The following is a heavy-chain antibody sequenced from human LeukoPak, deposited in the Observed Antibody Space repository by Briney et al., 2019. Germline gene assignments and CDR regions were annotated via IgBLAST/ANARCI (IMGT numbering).Heavy chain of an antibody. Sequence: SETLSLTCAVYGGSFSGYYWSWIRQPPGKGLEWIGEINHSGSTNYNPSLKSRVTISVDTSKNQFSLKLSSVTAADTAVYFCARRAYSTAYWKHFDSWGQGTLVTVSS. CDR2: INHSGST. CDR1: GGSFSGYY. CDR3: ARRAYSTAYWKHFDS. V-gene: IGHV4-34*01. J-gene: IGHJ4*02. D-gene: IGHD1-1*01.